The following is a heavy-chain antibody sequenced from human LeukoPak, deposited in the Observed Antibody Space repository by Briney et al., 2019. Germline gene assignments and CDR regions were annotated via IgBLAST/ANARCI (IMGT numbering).Heavy chain of an antibody. CDR1: GYTFTSYY. D-gene: IGHD3-22*01. J-gene: IGHJ6*02. Sequence: ASVKVSCKASGYTFTSYYMHWVRQAPGQGLEWMGIINPSGGSTSYAQKFQGRVTMTRDTSTSTVYMELSSLRSEDTAVYYCARDFYPDYYDSSGYYGMDVWGQGTTVTVSS. CDR3: ARDFYPDYYDSSGYYGMDV. V-gene: IGHV1-46*01. CDR2: INPSGGST.